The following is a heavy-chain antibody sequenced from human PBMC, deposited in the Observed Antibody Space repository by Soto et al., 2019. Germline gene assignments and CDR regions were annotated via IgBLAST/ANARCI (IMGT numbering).Heavy chain of an antibody. CDR3: ASPGYSSSWYLFDY. CDR1: GGTLSSYA. V-gene: IGHV1-69*01. J-gene: IGHJ4*02. D-gene: IGHD6-13*01. Sequence: QVQLVQSGAEVKKPGSSVKVSCKASGGTLSSYAISWVRQAPGQGLEWMGGIIPIFGTANYAQKFQGRVTITADESTSTAYMELSSLRSEDTAVYYCASPGYSSSWYLFDYWGQGTLVTVSS. CDR2: IIPIFGTA.